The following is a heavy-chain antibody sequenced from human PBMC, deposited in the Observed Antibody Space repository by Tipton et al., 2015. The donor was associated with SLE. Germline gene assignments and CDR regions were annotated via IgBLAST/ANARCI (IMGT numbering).Heavy chain of an antibody. Sequence: TLSLTCTVSGGSISSGGYYWSWIRQHPGKGLEWIGYIYYSGSTYYNPSLKSRVTISVDTSKNQFSLKLSSVTAADTAVYYCARISIELVFDYWGQGTLVTVSS. D-gene: IGHD3-3*02. CDR2: IYYSGST. V-gene: IGHV4-31*03. CDR3: ARISIELVFDY. J-gene: IGHJ4*02. CDR1: GGSISSGGYY.